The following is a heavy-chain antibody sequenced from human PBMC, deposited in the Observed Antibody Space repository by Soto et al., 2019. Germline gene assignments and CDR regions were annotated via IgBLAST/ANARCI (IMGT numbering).Heavy chain of an antibody. Sequence: QVQLQESGPGLVKPSQTLSLTCTVSGGSISSGDYYWSWIRQPPGKGLEWFGYIYYSGSTYYNPSLKSRVTISVDTTKNQFSMKLSSVTAADTAVYYCARDLTVLVPAGTNYYYYGIDVWGQGTTVTVSS. J-gene: IGHJ6*02. V-gene: IGHV4-30-4*01. D-gene: IGHD2-2*01. CDR1: GGSISSGDYY. CDR3: ARDLTVLVPAGTNYYYYGIDV. CDR2: IYYSGST.